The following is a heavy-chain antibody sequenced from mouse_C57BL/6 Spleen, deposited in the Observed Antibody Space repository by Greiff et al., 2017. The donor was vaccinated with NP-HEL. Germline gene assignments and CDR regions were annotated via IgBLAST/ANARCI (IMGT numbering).Heavy chain of an antibody. D-gene: IGHD1-1*01. J-gene: IGHJ2*01. CDR2: IYPRDGST. Sequence: QVQLQQSGPELVKPGASVKLSCKASGYTFTSYDINWMKQRPEQGLEWIGYIYPRDGSTKYNEKFKGKATLTADKSSSTAYMQLNSLTSEDSAVYFCARSSNYYGSSYYFDYWGQGTTLTVSS. V-gene: IGHV1-85*01. CDR1: GYTFTSYD. CDR3: ARSSNYYGSSYYFDY.